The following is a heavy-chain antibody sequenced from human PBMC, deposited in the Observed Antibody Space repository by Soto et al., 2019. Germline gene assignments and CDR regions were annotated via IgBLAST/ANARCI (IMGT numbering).Heavy chain of an antibody. CDR1: GYTFTSYA. CDR3: ARGYSSGYGYYYGMDV. D-gene: IGHD6-19*01. V-gene: IGHV1-3*01. J-gene: IGHJ6*02. CDR2: INAGNGNT. Sequence: QVQLVQSGAEVKKPGASVKVSCKASGYTFTSYAMHWVRQAPGQRLEWMGWINAGNGNTKYSQKFQGRVTITRDTSASTAYMELSSLRSEDTAVYYCARGYSSGYGYYYGMDVWGQGTTVTVSS.